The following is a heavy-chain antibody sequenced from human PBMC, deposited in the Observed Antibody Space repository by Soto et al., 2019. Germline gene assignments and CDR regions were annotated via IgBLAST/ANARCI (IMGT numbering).Heavy chain of an antibody. CDR1: GYTLTELS. V-gene: IGHV1-24*01. CDR3: ATIIKMTTVPIDAFAI. CDR2: FDPEDGET. Sequence: GASVKVSCKVSGYTLTELSMHWVRQAPGKGLEWMGGFDPEDGETIYAQKFQGRVTMTEDTSTDTAYMELSSLRSEDTAVYYCATIIKMTTVPIDAFAIWGQGTMVTVSS. J-gene: IGHJ3*02. D-gene: IGHD4-4*01.